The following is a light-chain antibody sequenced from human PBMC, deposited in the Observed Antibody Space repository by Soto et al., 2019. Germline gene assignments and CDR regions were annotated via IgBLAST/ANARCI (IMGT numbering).Light chain of an antibody. Sequence: EIVMTQSPATLSVSPGERATLSCRASQSVSSNLAWYQQKPGQAPRLLIYGASTRATGIPARFSGSGSGTECTLTVSTLQSADFAVYYCEQYNNWRPYTFGKGTKLEIK. V-gene: IGKV3-15*01. J-gene: IGKJ2*01. CDR1: QSVSSN. CDR2: GAS. CDR3: EQYNNWRPYT.